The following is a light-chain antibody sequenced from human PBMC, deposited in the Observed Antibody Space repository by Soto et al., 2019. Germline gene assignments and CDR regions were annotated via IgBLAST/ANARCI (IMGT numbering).Light chain of an antibody. CDR2: GTS. CDR1: QSVSTNF. V-gene: IGKV3-20*01. Sequence: EIVLTQSPGTLSLSPGERATLSCRTSQSVSTNFLGWYQQKTGQAPRLLISGTSNRATGIPDRFSGSGSGTDFTLTISRLEPEDFAVYYCQQYGTSPWTFGQGTRVDIK. CDR3: QQYGTSPWT. J-gene: IGKJ1*01.